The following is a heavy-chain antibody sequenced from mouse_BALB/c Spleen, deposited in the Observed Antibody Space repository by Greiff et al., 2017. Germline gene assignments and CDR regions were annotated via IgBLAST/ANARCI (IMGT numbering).Heavy chain of an antibody. CDR3: ARENGNYDY. Sequence: VHLVESGAELVRPGTSVKISCKASGYTFTNYWLGWVKQRPGHGLEWIGDIYPGGGYTNYNEKFKGKATLTADTSSSTAYMQLSSLTSEDSAVYFCARENGNYDYWGQGTTLTVSS. D-gene: IGHD2-1*01. CDR1: GYTFTNYW. CDR2: IYPGGGYT. V-gene: IGHV1-63*02. J-gene: IGHJ2*01.